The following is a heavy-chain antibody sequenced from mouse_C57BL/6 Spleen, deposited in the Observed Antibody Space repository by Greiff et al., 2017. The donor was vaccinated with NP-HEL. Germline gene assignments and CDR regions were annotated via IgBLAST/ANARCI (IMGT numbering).Heavy chain of an antibody. CDR3: APYGYDGDWYFDV. CDR1: GYSITSGYY. CDR2: ISYDGSN. J-gene: IGHJ1*03. V-gene: IGHV3-6*01. D-gene: IGHD2-2*01. Sequence: ESGPGLVKPSQSLSLTCSVTGYSITSGYYCNWIRQFPGNILEWMGYISYDGSNNYNPSLKNRISITLDTSKNQFFLKLNSVTTEDTATYYCAPYGYDGDWYFDVWGTGTTVTVSS.